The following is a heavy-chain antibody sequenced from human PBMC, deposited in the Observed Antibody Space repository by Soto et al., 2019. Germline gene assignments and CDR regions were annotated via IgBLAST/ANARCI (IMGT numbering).Heavy chain of an antibody. Sequence: SLLLCCASAVFPINRNGMYWVLQAPGPGLEWVAVMSFDGNHQHYADSVKCRFTISRDNSNNTLSLEMNSLRRDDTAVYYCDAVRGRHRVTVAYYYG. V-gene: IGHV3-30*03. D-gene: IGHD2-21*02. J-gene: IGHJ6*01. CDR2: MSFDGNHQ. CDR1: VFPINRNG. CDR3: DAVRGRHRVTVAYYYG.